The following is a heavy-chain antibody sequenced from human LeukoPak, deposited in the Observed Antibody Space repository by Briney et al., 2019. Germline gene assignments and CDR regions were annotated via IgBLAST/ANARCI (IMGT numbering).Heavy chain of an antibody. J-gene: IGHJ5*02. CDR3: ARNSYRYFDWLLSPLGGFDP. V-gene: IGHV4-31*03. Sequence: PSQTLSLTCTVSCGSISSGGYYWSWIRQHPGKGLEWIGYIYYSGSTYYNPSLKSRVTISVDTSKNQFSLKLSSVTAADTAVYCCARNSYRYFDWLLSPLGGFDPWGQGTLVTVSS. CDR1: CGSISSGGYY. D-gene: IGHD3-9*01. CDR2: IYYSGST.